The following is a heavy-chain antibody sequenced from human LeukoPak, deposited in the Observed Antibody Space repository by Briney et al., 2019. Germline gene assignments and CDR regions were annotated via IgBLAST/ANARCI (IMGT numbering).Heavy chain of an antibody. CDR2: IYSSGNT. Sequence: PSETLSLTCTVSGGSISSGSYYWSWIRQPAGKGLEWIGRIYSSGNTNYNPSLKSRVTMSVDTSKNQFSLKLSSVTAADTAVYYCARGSLGATNLNYFDSWGQGTLVTVSS. D-gene: IGHD1-26*01. CDR1: GGSISSGSYY. CDR3: ARGSLGATNLNYFDS. J-gene: IGHJ4*02. V-gene: IGHV4-61*02.